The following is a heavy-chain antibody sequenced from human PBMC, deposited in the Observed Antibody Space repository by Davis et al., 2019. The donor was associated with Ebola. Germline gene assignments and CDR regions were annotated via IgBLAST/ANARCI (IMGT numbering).Heavy chain of an antibody. Sequence: MPSETLSLTCTVSGGSISTYFWSWIRQPPGKGLEWIGYVYYSGSANYNPSLKSRVTISVDTSKNQFSLRLGSVAAADTAVYYCARGKYSYGWYDAWGQGTLVTVSS. D-gene: IGHD3-16*01. V-gene: IGHV4-59*01. CDR2: VYYSGSA. J-gene: IGHJ5*02. CDR3: ARGKYSYGWYDA. CDR1: GGSISTYF.